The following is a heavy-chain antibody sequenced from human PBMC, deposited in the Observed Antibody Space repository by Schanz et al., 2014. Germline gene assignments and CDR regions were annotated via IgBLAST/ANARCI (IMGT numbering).Heavy chain of an antibody. V-gene: IGHV1-69*08. D-gene: IGHD5-12*01. J-gene: IGHJ5*02. CDR2: INGYNGHT. CDR1: GGTFSSYT. CDR3: ARGPLGTSP. Sequence: QVQLVQSEAEVKKPGSSVKVSCKASGGTFSSYTISWVRQAPGQGLEWMGWINGYNGHTLYAQKFQGRVTITADISTSTAYMELISLTSEDTAVYYCARGPLGTSPWGQGTLVTVSS.